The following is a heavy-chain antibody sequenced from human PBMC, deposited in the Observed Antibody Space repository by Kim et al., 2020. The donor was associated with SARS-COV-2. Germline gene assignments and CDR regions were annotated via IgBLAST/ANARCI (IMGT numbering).Heavy chain of an antibody. V-gene: IGHV3-30*02. J-gene: IGHJ4*02. D-gene: IGHD3-3*01. CDR2: K. Sequence: KYYADSVKGRFTISRDNSKNTLYLQTSRLRAEDTAVYYCATDECHRSFCEYWGQGTLVTVSS. CDR3: ATDECHRSFCEY.